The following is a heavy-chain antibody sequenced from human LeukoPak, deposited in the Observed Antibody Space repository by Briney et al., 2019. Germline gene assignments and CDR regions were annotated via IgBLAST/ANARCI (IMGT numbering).Heavy chain of an antibody. CDR3: VRDSRYCPDV. D-gene: IGHD2-15*01. CDR1: GFTFSMYW. J-gene: IGHJ6*02. V-gene: IGHV3-74*01. Sequence: QAGGSLRLSCAASGFTFSMYWMHWVRQAPGKGLVWVSRIISDGSSASYADSVKSRFTISRDNAKNTLYLEMNSLRAEDTAVYYCVRDSRYCPDVWGQGTTVTVSS. CDR2: IISDGSSA.